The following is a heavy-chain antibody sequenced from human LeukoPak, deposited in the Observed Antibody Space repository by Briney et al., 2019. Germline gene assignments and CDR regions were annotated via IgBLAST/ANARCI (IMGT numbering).Heavy chain of an antibody. J-gene: IGHJ4*02. CDR3: ARANRYYDSSGLLDY. CDR1: GGTFSRYA. CDR2: IIPILGIA. Sequence: SVKVSCKASGGTFSRYAISWVRQAPGQGLEWMGRIIPILGIANYAQKFQGRVTITADKSTSTAYMELSSLRSEDTAVYYCARANRYYDSSGLLDYWGQGTLVTVSS. D-gene: IGHD3-22*01. V-gene: IGHV1-69*04.